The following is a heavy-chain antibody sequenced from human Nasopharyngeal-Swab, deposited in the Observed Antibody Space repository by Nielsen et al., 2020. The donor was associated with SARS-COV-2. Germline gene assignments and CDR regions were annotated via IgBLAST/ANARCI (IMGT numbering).Heavy chain of an antibody. CDR1: GFTFRSHA. CDR2: ITSSGDRT. J-gene: IGHJ4*02. CDR3: ATPGTRCSGDSCDMWVFDY. D-gene: IGHD2-15*01. Sequence: GESMKISCAASGFTFRSHAMTWVRQAPGKGLEWVSSITSSGDRTSNADSAKGRFTISRDNSKNTLYLQMSSLRAEDTAIYYCATPGTRCSGDSCDMWVFDYWGQGTQVTVSS. V-gene: IGHV3-23*01.